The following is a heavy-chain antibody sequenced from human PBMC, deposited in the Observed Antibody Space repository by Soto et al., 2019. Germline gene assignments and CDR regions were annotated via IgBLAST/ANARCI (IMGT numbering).Heavy chain of an antibody. Sequence: EVQLFESGGGLVQPGGSLRLSCAASGFTFSSYAMSWVRQAPGKGLEWVSAISGSGGSTYYADSVKARFTISRDNSKNTLDLQMNSLRAEDTAVYYCARWSGYSSSWFNFYYWGQGTLVTVSS. CDR3: ARWSGYSSSWFNFYY. D-gene: IGHD6-13*01. V-gene: IGHV3-23*01. CDR2: ISGSGGST. J-gene: IGHJ4*02. CDR1: GFTFSSYA.